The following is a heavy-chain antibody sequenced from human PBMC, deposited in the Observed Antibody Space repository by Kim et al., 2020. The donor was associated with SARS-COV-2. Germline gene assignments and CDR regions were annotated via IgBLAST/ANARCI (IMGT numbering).Heavy chain of an antibody. Sequence: GGSLRLSCAASGFTFDDYAMHWVRQAPGKGLEWVSGISWNSGSIGYADSVKGRFTISRDNAKNSLYLQMNSLRAEDTALYYCAKGGSSSWYNDAFDIWG. V-gene: IGHV3-9*01. CDR2: ISWNSGSI. CDR1: GFTFDDYA. CDR3: AKGGSSSWYNDAFDI. D-gene: IGHD6-13*01. J-gene: IGHJ3*02.